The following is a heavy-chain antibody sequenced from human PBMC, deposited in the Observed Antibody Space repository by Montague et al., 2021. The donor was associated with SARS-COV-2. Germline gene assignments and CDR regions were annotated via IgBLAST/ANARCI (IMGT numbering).Heavy chain of an antibody. J-gene: IGHJ4*02. CDR3: ATDRRPDSDGSGSLDN. Sequence: SLRRSFAASGFSFSSYEMNWVRQAPGKGLEWLSYISSRGDHIYYTDSVKGRFTVSRDNAGSSLFLQIDSLRVEDTAVYYCATDRRPDSDGSGSLDNWGQGTLVTVSS. D-gene: IGHD3-10*01. CDR2: ISSRGDHI. CDR1: GFSFSSYE. V-gene: IGHV3-48*03.